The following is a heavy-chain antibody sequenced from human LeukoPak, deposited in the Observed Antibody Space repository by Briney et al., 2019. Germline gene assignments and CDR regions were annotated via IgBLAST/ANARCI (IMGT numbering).Heavy chain of an antibody. CDR2: IYYSGTT. D-gene: IGHD2-21*01. Sequence: SETLSLTCTVSGDSVSSFYWSWIRQPPGKGLEWIGYIYYSGTTNYNPSLKSRVTISVDTTKSQFSLKLSSVTAADTAVYYCARGVVIAPQTFDYWGQGILVTVSS. CDR1: GDSVSSFY. V-gene: IGHV4-59*02. CDR3: ARGVVIAPQTFDY. J-gene: IGHJ4*02.